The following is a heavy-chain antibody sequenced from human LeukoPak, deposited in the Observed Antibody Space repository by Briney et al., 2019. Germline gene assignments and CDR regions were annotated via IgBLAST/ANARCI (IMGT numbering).Heavy chain of an antibody. CDR2: IYSGGST. D-gene: IGHD3-22*01. V-gene: IGHV3-53*01. J-gene: IGHJ4*02. CDR1: GFTVSSNY. CDR3: ARSGYYIYYFDY. Sequence: GGSLRLSCAASGFTVSSNYMSWVRQAPGQGLEWVSVIYSGGSTYYADSVKGRFTISRDSSKNTLYLQMNSLRAEDTAVYYCARSGYYIYYFDYWGQGTLVTVSS.